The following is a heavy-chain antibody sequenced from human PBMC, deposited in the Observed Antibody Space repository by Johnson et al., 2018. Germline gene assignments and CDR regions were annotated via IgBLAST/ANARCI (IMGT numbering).Heavy chain of an antibody. CDR1: GVSFSGYY. D-gene: IGHD2/OR15-2a*01. CDR2: INHSGST. V-gene: IGHV4-34*01. CDR3: AGRGRNIGGWFYFAY. Sequence: QVQLQQWGAGLLKPSETLSLTCAVYGVSFSGYYWSWIRQPPGKGLEWIGEINHSGSTNYNSSLKSRVTISVDTSKNQFSLKLSSVTAADAAVYYCAGRGRNIGGWFYFAYWGQGTLVTVS. J-gene: IGHJ4*02.